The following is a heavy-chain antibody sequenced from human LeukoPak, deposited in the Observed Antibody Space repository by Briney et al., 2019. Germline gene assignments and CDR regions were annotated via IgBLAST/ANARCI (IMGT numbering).Heavy chain of an antibody. CDR1: GFTVSSNY. CDR3: ARDGPNNWFDP. J-gene: IGHJ5*02. CDR2: IYSGGST. Sequence: GGSLRLSCAASGFTVSSNYMSWVRQAPGKGLEWVSVIYSGGSTYYADSVKGRFTISRDNSKNTLYLQMNSLRAEDTAVCYCARDGPNNWFDPWGQGTLVTVSS. V-gene: IGHV3-53*01.